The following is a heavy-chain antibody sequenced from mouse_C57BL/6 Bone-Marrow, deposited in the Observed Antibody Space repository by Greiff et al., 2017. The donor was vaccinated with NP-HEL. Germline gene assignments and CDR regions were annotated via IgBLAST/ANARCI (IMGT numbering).Heavy chain of an antibody. J-gene: IGHJ2*01. D-gene: IGHD1-1*01. CDR3: ARWGGSRGDFDY. V-gene: IGHV1-64*01. CDR1: GYTFTSYW. CDR2: INPNSGST. Sequence: VQLQQPGAELVKPGASVKLSCKASGYTFTSYWMHWVKQRPGQGLEWIGMINPNSGSTNYNEKFKSKATLTVDKSSSTAYMQLSSLTSEDSAVYYCARWGGSRGDFDYWGQGTTLTVSS.